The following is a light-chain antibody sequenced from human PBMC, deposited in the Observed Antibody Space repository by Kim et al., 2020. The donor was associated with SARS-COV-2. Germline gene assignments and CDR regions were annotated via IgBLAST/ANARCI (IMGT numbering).Light chain of an antibody. CDR2: DVS. J-gene: IGLJ3*02. V-gene: IGLV2-14*01. Sequence: QSALTQPASVSGSPGQSITISCTGTSSDVGGYNYVSWYQQHPGKAPKLMIYDVSKRPSGVSNRFSGSKSGNTASLTISGLQAEDEADYYCSSYTSGSTLVFGGGTQLTVL. CDR1: SSDVGGYNY. CDR3: SSYTSGSTLV.